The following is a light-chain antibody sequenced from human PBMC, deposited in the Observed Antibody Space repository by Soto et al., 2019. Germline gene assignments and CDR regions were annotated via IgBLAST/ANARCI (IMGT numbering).Light chain of an antibody. CDR2: QAS. V-gene: IGKV1-5*03. Sequence: DIQMTQSPSTLSASVGDRVTITCRASQSIVGWLAWYQQKPGKAPKLLIYQASNLESGVPSRFSGSGSGKEFTLTISSLQPDDFATYYCQQYQSYSPLTFGGGTKVEIK. J-gene: IGKJ4*01. CDR3: QQYQSYSPLT. CDR1: QSIVGW.